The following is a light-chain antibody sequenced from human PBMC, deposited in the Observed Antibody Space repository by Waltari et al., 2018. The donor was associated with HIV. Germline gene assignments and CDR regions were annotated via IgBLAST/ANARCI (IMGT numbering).Light chain of an antibody. CDR1: QSLLHRNGFNY. CDR2: LGS. V-gene: IGKV2-28*01. CDR3: MQSLQTLT. Sequence: DIVMTQSPLSLPVTPGEPAPISCRSSQSLLHRNGFNYLDWYLQKPGQSPQLLIYLGSNRASGVPDRFSGSGSGTDFTLIISRVEAGDVGVYCCMQSLQTLTFGGGTKVEIK. J-gene: IGKJ4*01.